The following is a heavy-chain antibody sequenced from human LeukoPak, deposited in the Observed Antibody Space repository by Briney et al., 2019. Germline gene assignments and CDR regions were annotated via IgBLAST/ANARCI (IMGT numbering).Heavy chain of an antibody. CDR1: GGSISSYY. V-gene: IGHV4-59*01. D-gene: IGHD6-13*01. Sequence: SETLSLTCTVSGGSISSYYWSWIRQPPGKGLEWIGYIYYSGSTNCNPSLKSRVTISVDTSKNQFSLKLSSVTAADTAVYYCASFSWSAFDIWGQGTMVTVSS. CDR2: IYYSGST. J-gene: IGHJ3*02. CDR3: ASFSWSAFDI.